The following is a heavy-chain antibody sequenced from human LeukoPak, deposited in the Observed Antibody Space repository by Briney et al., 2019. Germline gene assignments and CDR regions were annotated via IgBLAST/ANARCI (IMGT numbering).Heavy chain of an antibody. J-gene: IGHJ4*02. CDR1: GYTFTGYY. Sequence: ASVKASCKASGYTFTGYYMHWVRQAPGQGLEWMGWINPNSGGTNYAQKFQGRVTMTRDTSISTAYMELSRLRSDDTAVYYCASRSVPAAINFDYWGQGTLVTVSS. V-gene: IGHV1-2*02. D-gene: IGHD2-2*02. CDR2: INPNSGGT. CDR3: ASRSVPAAINFDY.